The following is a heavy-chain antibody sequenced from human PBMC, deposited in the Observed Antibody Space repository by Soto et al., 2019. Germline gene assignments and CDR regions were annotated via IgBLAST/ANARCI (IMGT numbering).Heavy chain of an antibody. Sequence: SETLSLTCTVSGGSISSGDYYWSWIRQPPGKGLEWIGYIYYSGSTYYNPSLKSRVTISVDTSKNQFSLKLSSVTAADTAVYYCARDLPVAGPYYYYGMDVWGQGTTVTVSS. V-gene: IGHV4-30-4*01. CDR2: IYYSGST. J-gene: IGHJ6*02. CDR3: ARDLPVAGPYYYYGMDV. CDR1: GGSISSGDYY. D-gene: IGHD6-19*01.